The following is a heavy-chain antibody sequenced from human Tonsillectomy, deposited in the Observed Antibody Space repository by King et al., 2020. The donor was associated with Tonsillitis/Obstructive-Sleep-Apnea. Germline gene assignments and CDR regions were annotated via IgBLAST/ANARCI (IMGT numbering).Heavy chain of an antibody. CDR2: INPTGGST. Sequence: QLVQSGAEVKKPGASVKVSCKASGDTFTSYYMHWVRQAPGQGFEWMGIINPTGGSTRYAQKFQGRVTMTRDTSTSTVYMELSSLRSEDTAVYYCATSPSRARYAFDIWGQGTMVTVSS. D-gene: IGHD6-13*01. CDR1: GDTFTSYY. CDR3: ATSPSRARYAFDI. V-gene: IGHV1-46*01. J-gene: IGHJ3*02.